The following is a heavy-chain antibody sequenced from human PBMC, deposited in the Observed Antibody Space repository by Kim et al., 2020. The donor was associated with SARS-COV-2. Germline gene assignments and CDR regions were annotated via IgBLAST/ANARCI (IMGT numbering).Heavy chain of an antibody. Sequence: SETLSLTCTVSGGSVNSGSYYWSWIRQPPGKGLEWIGYIYFTGSTNYNPSLKSRVTISVDTSKNQFSLKLSSVTAADTAVYYCARVPLGNSGYFLGIMWGQGTLVTVSS. CDR3: ARVPLGNSGYFLGIM. CDR2: IYFTGST. CDR1: GGSVNSGSYY. J-gene: IGHJ4*02. V-gene: IGHV4-61*01. D-gene: IGHD3-22*01.